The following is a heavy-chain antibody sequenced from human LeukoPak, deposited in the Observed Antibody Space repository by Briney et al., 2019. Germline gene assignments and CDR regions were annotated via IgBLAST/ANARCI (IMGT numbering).Heavy chain of an antibody. V-gene: IGHV5-10-1*01. Sequence: GESLKISCQGSGYSFTSYWISWVRQMPGKGLEWMGRIDPSDSYTNYSPSFQGHVTISADKSISTAYLQWSSLKASDTAMYYCARSNYYYDSSGYDFDYWGQGTLVTASS. D-gene: IGHD3-22*01. CDR2: IDPSDSYT. CDR1: GYSFTSYW. CDR3: ARSNYYYDSSGYDFDY. J-gene: IGHJ4*02.